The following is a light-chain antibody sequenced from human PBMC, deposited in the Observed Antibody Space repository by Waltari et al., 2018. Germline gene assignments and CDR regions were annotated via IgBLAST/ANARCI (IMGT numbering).Light chain of an antibody. CDR3: QQYGSSPLT. Sequence: EIVLTPSPGTLSLSPGKRATLSCRASQSVSSSYLAWYQQKPGQAPRLLIYGSSSRATGIPDRFSGSGSGTDFTLTISRLEPEDFAVYYCQQYGSSPLTFGGGTKVEIK. CDR1: QSVSSSY. CDR2: GSS. V-gene: IGKV3-20*01. J-gene: IGKJ4*01.